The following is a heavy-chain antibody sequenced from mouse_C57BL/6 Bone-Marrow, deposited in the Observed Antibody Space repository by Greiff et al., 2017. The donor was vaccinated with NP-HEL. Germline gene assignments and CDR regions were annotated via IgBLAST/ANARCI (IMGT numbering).Heavy chain of an antibody. CDR2: ISPRSGNT. D-gene: IGHD4-1*01. J-gene: IGHJ3*01. CDR3: ARPGPLAAY. Sequence: QVQLQQSGAELARPGASVTLSCKASGYTFTSYGISWVKQRTGQGLEWIGEISPRSGNTYYNEKFKGKATLTADKSSSTAYMELRSLTSEDSAVYFCARPGPLAAYWGQGTLVTVSA. V-gene: IGHV1-81*01. CDR1: GYTFTSYG.